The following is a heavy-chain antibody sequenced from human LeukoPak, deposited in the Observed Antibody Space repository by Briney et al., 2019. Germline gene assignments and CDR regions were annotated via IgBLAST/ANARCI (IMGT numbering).Heavy chain of an antibody. CDR3: ARGVTMVRGDPGLLDN. V-gene: IGHV4-59*01. Sequence: SETLSLTCTVSGGSISSYYWSWIRQPPGKGLEWIGYIYTSGSTNYNPSLKSRVTISVDTSKNQFSLKLSSVTAADTAVYYCARGVTMVRGDPGLLDNWGQGTLVTVSS. CDR1: GGSISSYY. D-gene: IGHD3-10*01. J-gene: IGHJ4*02. CDR2: IYTSGST.